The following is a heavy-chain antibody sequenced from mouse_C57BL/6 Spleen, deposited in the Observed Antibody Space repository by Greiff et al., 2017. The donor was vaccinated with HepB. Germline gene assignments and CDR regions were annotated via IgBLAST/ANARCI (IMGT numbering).Heavy chain of an antibody. V-gene: IGHV5-17*01. J-gene: IGHJ4*01. CDR1: GFTFSDYG. Sequence: EVQGVESGGGLVKPGGSLKLSCAASGFTFSDYGMHWVRQAPEKGLEWVAYISSGSSNIYYADTVKGRFTISRDNAKNTLFLQMTSLGSEDKAMYYCAMSSQYAMDYWGQGTSVTVSS. CDR2: ISSGSSNI. D-gene: IGHD1-1*01. CDR3: AMSSQYAMDY.